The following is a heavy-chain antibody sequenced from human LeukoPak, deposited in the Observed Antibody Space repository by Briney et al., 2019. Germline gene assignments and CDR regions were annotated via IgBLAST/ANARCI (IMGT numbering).Heavy chain of an antibody. CDR3: ARAARGSGWPNFDY. CDR2: ISAYNGNT. V-gene: IGHV1-18*04. CDR1: GYTFTSYG. D-gene: IGHD6-19*01. Sequence: GASVKVSCKASGYTFTSYGISWVRQAPGQGLEWMGWISAYNGNTNYAQKLQGIVTMTTDTSTSTAYMELRSLRSDDTAVYYCARAARGSGWPNFDYWGQGTLVTVSS. J-gene: IGHJ4*02.